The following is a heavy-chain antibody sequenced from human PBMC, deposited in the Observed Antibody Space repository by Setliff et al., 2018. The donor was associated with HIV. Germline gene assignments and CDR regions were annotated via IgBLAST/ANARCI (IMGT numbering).Heavy chain of an antibody. CDR2: ISAYDGDT. CDR3: AADSWELLTLGDYYYYGMDV. D-gene: IGHD1-26*01. V-gene: IGHV1-18*01. CDR1: NYTFTNYA. J-gene: IGHJ6*02. Sequence: ASVKVSCKASNYTFTNYAITWVRQAPGQRPEWMGWISAYDGDTKYAQKFHNRLSMTADTSTTTAYMDLSSLRSEDTAVYYCAADSWELLTLGDYYYYGMDVWGQGTTVTVSS.